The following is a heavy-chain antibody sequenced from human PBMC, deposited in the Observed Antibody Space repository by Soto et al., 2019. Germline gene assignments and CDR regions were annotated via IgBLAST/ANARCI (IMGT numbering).Heavy chain of an antibody. CDR3: VRGDNWNDEASDY. CDR1: GFMFSNHG. J-gene: IGHJ4*02. Sequence: QVQLVESGGGVVQPGRSLRLSCAASGFMFSNHGMHWVRQAPGKGLEWVAVIWSDGNNRYYADSVKGRFTISRDNSKNTVYLQMNSLGAEDTAVYYCVRGDNWNDEASDYRGQGTLVTVSS. V-gene: IGHV3-33*01. D-gene: IGHD1-1*01. CDR2: IWSDGNNR.